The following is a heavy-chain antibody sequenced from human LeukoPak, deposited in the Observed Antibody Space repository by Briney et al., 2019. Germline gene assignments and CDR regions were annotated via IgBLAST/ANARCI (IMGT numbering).Heavy chain of an antibody. V-gene: IGHV4-34*01. J-gene: IGHJ4*02. Sequence: PSETLSLTCAVYGGSFSGYYWSWIRQPPGKGLEWIGEINHSGSTNYNPSLKSRVTISVDTSKNQFSLKLSSVTAADTAVYYCARDVGNRPDYWGQGTLVTVSS. CDR2: INHSGST. CDR3: ARDVGNRPDY. CDR1: GGSFSGYY. D-gene: IGHD1-14*01.